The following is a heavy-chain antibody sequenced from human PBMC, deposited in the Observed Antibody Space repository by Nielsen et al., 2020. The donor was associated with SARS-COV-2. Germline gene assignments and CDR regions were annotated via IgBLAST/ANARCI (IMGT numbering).Heavy chain of an antibody. Sequence: SETLSLTCTVSGGSISSYYWSWIRQPPGKGLEWIGYIYYSGSTNYNPSLKSRVTISVDTSKNQFSLKLSSVTAADTAVYYCARGYCSGGSCYYDYWGQGTLVTVSS. CDR2: IYYSGST. CDR1: GGSISSYY. CDR3: ARGYCSGGSCYYDY. V-gene: IGHV4-59*01. J-gene: IGHJ4*02. D-gene: IGHD2-15*01.